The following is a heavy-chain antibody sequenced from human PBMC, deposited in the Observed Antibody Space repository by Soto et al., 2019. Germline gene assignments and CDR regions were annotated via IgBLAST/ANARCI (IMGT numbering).Heavy chain of an antibody. CDR1: GGTFSSYT. D-gene: IGHD6-6*01. J-gene: IGHJ5*02. V-gene: IGHV1-69*02. Sequence: GASVKVSCKASGGTFSSYTISWVRQAPGQGLEWMGRIIPILGIANYAQKFQGRVTITADKSTSTAYMELSSLRSEDTAVYYCAREYSSSSPWFDPWGQGTLVTVSS. CDR2: IIPILGIA. CDR3: AREYSSSSPWFDP.